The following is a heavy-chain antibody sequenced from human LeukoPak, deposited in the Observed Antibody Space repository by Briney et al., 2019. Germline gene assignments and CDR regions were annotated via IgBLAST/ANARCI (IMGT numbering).Heavy chain of an antibody. D-gene: IGHD3-16*01. CDR1: GFTFRSHW. CDR2: ISGSGVT. V-gene: IGHV3-23*01. Sequence: GGSLRLSCAVSGFTFRSHWMSWVRQAPGKGLEWVSGISGSGVTYYADSVKGRFTISKDYSKRTLYLQMNGLRAEDTALYYCAKEGLMGKYHYFDYWGQGTPVTVSS. J-gene: IGHJ4*02. CDR3: AKEGLMGKYHYFDY.